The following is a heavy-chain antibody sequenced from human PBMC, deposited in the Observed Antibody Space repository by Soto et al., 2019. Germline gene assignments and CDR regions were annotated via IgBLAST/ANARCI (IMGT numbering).Heavy chain of an antibody. D-gene: IGHD3-10*01. CDR2: INHSGST. Sequence: SETLSLTCAVYGGSFSGYYWSWIRQPPGKGLEWIGEINHSGSTNYNPSLKSRVTISVDTSKNQFSLKLSSVTAADTAVYYCAREYILKNYYGSGSYYPGRWHGMAVRGQGTTVTVSS. CDR3: AREYILKNYYGSGSYYPGRWHGMAV. CDR1: GGSFSGYY. V-gene: IGHV4-34*01. J-gene: IGHJ6*02.